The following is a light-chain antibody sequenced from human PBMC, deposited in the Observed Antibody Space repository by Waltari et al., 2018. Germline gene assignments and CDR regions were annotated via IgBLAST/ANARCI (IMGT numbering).Light chain of an antibody. CDR3: QQYYSLPLT. Sequence: SLLSMSNNKNYLAWYRQKPGQPPKLLIYWASTRESGVPDRFSGSGSGADFTLTISSLQAEDVAVYYCQQYYSLPLTFGGGTKVEI. CDR2: WAS. J-gene: IGKJ4*01. V-gene: IGKV4-1*01. CDR1: SLLSMSNNKNY.